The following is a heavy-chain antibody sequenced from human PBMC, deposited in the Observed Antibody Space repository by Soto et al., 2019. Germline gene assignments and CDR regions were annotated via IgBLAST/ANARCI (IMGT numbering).Heavy chain of an antibody. D-gene: IGHD7-27*01. Sequence: HPGGSLRLSCAASGFTFSSYAMSWVRQAPGKGLEWVSAISGSGGSTYYADSVKGRFTISRDNSKNTLYLQMNSLRAEDTAVYYCAKDRSGVYAHDWFDPWGQGTLVTVSS. CDR1: GFTFSSYA. V-gene: IGHV3-23*01. J-gene: IGHJ5*02. CDR3: AKDRSGVYAHDWFDP. CDR2: ISGSGGST.